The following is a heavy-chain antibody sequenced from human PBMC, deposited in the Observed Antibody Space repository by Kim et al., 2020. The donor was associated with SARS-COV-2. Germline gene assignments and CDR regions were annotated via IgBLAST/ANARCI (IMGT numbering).Heavy chain of an antibody. J-gene: IGHJ5*02. CDR3: ARGDYAA. Sequence: PGGGSKSYAQKVQGRVTLTRDTSTSTVYMELSSLRSEDTAVYYCARGDYAAWGQGTLVTVSS. D-gene: IGHD3-16*01. V-gene: IGHV1-46*01. CDR2: PGGGSK.